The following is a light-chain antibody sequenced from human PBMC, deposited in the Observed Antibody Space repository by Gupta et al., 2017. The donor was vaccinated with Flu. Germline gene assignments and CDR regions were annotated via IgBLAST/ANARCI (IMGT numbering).Light chain of an antibody. Sequence: KEKVTITCRATQSVSSDLHWYQQKPGQAPKLLIEYASKSHTGVPSRFSGSGSGTDFTLTINGLEPEDVATYYCQQNSSWPQAFGQGTKVEI. V-gene: IGKV6-21*01. J-gene: IGKJ1*01. CDR2: YAS. CDR3: QQNSSWPQA. CDR1: QSVSSD.